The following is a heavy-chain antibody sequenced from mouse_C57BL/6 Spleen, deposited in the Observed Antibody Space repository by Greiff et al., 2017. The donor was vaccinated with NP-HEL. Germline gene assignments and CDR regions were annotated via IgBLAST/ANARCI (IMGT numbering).Heavy chain of an antibody. Sequence: VQLQQSGAELVKPGASVKISCKASGYAFSSYWMTWVKRRPGKGLEWIGQIYPGDGDITYNGKFKGKATLTADKSSSTAYMQLSSLTSEDSAVYFCARGGYPYWYFDVWGTGTTVTVSS. D-gene: IGHD3-1*01. V-gene: IGHV1-80*01. CDR1: GYAFSSYW. J-gene: IGHJ1*03. CDR2: IYPGDGDI. CDR3: ARGGYPYWYFDV.